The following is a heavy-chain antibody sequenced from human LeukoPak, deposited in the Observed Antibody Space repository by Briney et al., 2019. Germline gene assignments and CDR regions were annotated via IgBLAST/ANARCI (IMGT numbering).Heavy chain of an antibody. Sequence: SETLSLTCTVSGYSISSGYYWGWIRQPPGKGLEWIGSIYHSGSTYYNPSLKSRVTISVDTSKNQFSLKLSSVTAADTAVYYCARDLLWNYYYYYMDVWGKGTTVTVSS. CDR3: ARDLLWNYYYYYMDV. D-gene: IGHD2-15*01. J-gene: IGHJ6*03. V-gene: IGHV4-38-2*02. CDR1: GYSISSGYY. CDR2: IYHSGST.